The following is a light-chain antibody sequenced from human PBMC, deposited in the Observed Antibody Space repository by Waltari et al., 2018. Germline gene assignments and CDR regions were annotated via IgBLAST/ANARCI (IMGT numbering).Light chain of an antibody. Sequence: SSELTQDPAVSVALGQTVRITCQGDSLRSYTANWYQQKQGQAPIVVIYGKNNRHSGIPARFSGPTSGDTASFTITGAQAEDDADYYCNSRDSSINHHYVFGSGTKVTVL. CDR3: NSRDSSINHHYV. CDR2: GKN. CDR1: SLRSYT. V-gene: IGLV3-19*01. J-gene: IGLJ1*01.